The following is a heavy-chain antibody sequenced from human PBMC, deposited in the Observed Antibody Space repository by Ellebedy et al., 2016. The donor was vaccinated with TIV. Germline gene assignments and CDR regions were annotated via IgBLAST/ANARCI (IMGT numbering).Heavy chain of an antibody. J-gene: IGHJ5*02. D-gene: IGHD3-10*01. CDR2: IYYSGST. V-gene: IGHV4-39*01. CDR1: GDSINSPIYY. Sequence: SETLSLTCTVSGDSINSPIYYWGWIRQPPGKGLEWIGSIYYSGSTYYNPSLKSRVTISFDTSKNQFSLKLRSVTAADTAVYYCARQAEGYCSGTTCSYYFGSGTYYNWFDPWGQGTLVTVSS. CDR3: ARQAEGYCSGTTCSYYFGSGTYYNWFDP.